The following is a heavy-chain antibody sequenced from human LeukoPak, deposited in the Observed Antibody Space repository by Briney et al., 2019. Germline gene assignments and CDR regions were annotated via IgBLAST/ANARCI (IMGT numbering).Heavy chain of an antibody. CDR1: GFSFRNYA. J-gene: IGHJ4*02. V-gene: IGHV3-64*02. CDR3: TRDGGSFCDFDY. D-gene: IGHD1-26*01. CDR2: INTDGRIT. Sequence: GGSLRLSCVASGFSFRNYAIRWVRQAPGKGLEYVSVINTDGRITYYADSVKGRFTISRDNSKNTVYLQMGSLRGEDMAVYYCTRDGGSFCDFDYWGQGPLVTVSS.